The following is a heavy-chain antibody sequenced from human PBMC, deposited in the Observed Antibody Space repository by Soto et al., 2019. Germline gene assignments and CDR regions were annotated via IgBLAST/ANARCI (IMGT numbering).Heavy chain of an antibody. CDR2: IYYSGST. V-gene: IGHV4-59*01. CDR3: ARGTMVRDRKWFDP. J-gene: IGHJ5*02. CDR1: GGSISSYY. D-gene: IGHD3-10*01. Sequence: PSETLSLTCTVSGGSISSYYWSWIRQPPGKGLEWIGYIYYSGSTNYNPSLKSRVTISVDTSKNQFSLKLSSVTAADTAVYCCARGTMVRDRKWFDPWGQGTLVTVSS.